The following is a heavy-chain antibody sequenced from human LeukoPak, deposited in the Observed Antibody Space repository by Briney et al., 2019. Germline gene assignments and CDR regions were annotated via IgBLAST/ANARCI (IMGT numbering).Heavy chain of an antibody. D-gene: IGHD2-21*01. J-gene: IGHJ4*02. CDR1: GFTFSSYS. CDR2: ISSSSYI. Sequence: GGSLRLSCAASGFTFSSYSMNWVRQAPGKGLEWVSSISSSSYIYYADSVKGRFTISRDNAKNSLYLQMNSLRAEDTAVYYCARGNIYCGGDCYSEYYFDYWGQGTLVTVSS. CDR3: ARGNIYCGGDCYSEYYFDY. V-gene: IGHV3-21*01.